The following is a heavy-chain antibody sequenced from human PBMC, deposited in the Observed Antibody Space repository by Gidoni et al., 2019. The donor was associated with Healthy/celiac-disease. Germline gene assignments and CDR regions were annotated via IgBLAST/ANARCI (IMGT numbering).Heavy chain of an antibody. D-gene: IGHD2-15*01. J-gene: IGHJ5*02. CDR3: ARLVRIARGNWFDP. V-gene: IGHV5-51*03. CDR2: IYSGDSDT. Sequence: EVQLVQSGAAVTRPGASMKISCKGSGYSFTSYWTGWVRQTPGKGLEWMGVIYSGDSDTRYSPSFQGQVTISADKSIGTAYLQWNSLKASDTAMYYCARLVRIARGNWFDPWGQGTLVTVSS. CDR1: GYSFTSYW.